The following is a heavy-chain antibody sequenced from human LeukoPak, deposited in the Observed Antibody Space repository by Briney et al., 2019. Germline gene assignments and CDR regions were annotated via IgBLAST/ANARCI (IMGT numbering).Heavy chain of an antibody. CDR3: ARGDGYYDSSGALDY. Sequence: QAGGSLRLSCAASGFTFSSYTMNWVRQAPGKGLEWVSYISSSSSTIYYADSVKGRFTISRDNSKNTLYLQMGSLRAEDMAVYYCARGDGYYDSSGALDYWGQGTLVTVSS. CDR1: GFTFSSYT. D-gene: IGHD3-22*01. CDR2: ISSSSSTI. J-gene: IGHJ4*02. V-gene: IGHV3-48*01.